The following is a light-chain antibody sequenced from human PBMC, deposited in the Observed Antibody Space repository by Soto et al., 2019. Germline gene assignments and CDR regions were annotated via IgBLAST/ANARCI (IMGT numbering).Light chain of an antibody. Sequence: QSALTQPRSVSGSPGQSVTISCTGTSSDVGGYNYVSWYQQHPGKVPKLMIYDVSKRPSGVPDRFSGSKSGNTASLTISGLQAEDEADYYCCSYAGSYTFVYVFGTGTKVTVL. CDR2: DVS. V-gene: IGLV2-11*01. CDR3: CSYAGSYTFVYV. CDR1: SSDVGGYNY. J-gene: IGLJ1*01.